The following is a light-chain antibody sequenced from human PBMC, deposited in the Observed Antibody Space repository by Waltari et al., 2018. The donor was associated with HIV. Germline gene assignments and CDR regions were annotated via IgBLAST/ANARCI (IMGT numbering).Light chain of an antibody. V-gene: IGLV3-21*02. CDR3: QVWDSSTDLRV. Sequence: SYVLTQPPSVSVAPGQTARITCGVNNIGGKGGHWYQQKPSQAPVLFVYDDSDRPSGIPERFSGSSSWNTATLTISRVEAGDEADFYCQVWDSSTDLRVFGGGTKLTVL. CDR2: DDS. J-gene: IGLJ2*01. CDR1: NIGGKG.